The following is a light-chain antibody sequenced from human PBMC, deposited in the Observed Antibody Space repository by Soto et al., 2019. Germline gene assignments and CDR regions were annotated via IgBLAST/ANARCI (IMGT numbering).Light chain of an antibody. CDR3: QSYDSSRLDV. J-gene: IGLJ1*01. CDR2: GNS. Sequence: QSVLTQPPSVSGAPGQRVTISCTGSRSNIGAGYDVHWYQQLPGTAPKLLIYGNSNRPSGVPDRFSGSKSGTSASLAITGLQAEDEADYYCQSYDSSRLDVFGTGTKLTVL. CDR1: RSNIGAGYD. V-gene: IGLV1-40*01.